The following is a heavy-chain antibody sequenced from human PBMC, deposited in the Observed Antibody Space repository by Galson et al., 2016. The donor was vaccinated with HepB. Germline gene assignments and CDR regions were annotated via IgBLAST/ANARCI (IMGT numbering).Heavy chain of an antibody. CDR2: IYYSGST. J-gene: IGHJ4*03. V-gene: IGHV4-59*01. CDR1: GGSISSYF. CDR3: AREVGGSYGNFDY. D-gene: IGHD1-26*01. Sequence: SETLSLTCTVSGGSISSYFWSWIRQPPGKGLEWIGYIYYSGSTNYNPSLKSRVTISVDTSKNQFSLNLSSVTAADTAVYYCAREVGGSYGNFDYWGQGTVVTVSS.